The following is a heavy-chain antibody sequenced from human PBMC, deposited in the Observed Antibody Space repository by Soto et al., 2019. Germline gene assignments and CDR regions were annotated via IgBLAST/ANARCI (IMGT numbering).Heavy chain of an antibody. Sequence: SETLSLTCTVSGGSISSGGYYWSWIRQRPGKGLEWIGYIYYNGSTYYNPSLKSRVTISVDTSKNQFSLKLSSVTAADTAVYYCARVSVGSSSHPGWGQGTLVTVSS. D-gene: IGHD6-13*01. CDR3: ARVSVGSSSHPG. CDR2: IYYNGST. CDR1: GGSISSGGYY. J-gene: IGHJ4*02. V-gene: IGHV4-31*03.